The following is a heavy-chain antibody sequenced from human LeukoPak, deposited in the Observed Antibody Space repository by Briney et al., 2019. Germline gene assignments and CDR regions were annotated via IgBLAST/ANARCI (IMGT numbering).Heavy chain of an antibody. CDR1: GFTFSSYG. CDR2: IRYDGSNK. V-gene: IGHV3-30*02. J-gene: IGHJ4*02. CDR3: ARRAGDYSHPYDY. D-gene: IGHD3-22*01. Sequence: SGGSLRLSCAASGFTFSSYGMHWVRQAPGKGLEWVAFIRYDGSNKYYADSVKGRFTISRDSSKNTLYLQMNSLRAEDTAVYYCARRAGDYSHPYDYWGQGTLVTVSS.